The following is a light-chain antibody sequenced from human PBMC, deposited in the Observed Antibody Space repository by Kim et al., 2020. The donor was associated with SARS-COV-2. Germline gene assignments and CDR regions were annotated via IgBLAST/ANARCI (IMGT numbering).Light chain of an antibody. V-gene: IGLV1-51*01. J-gene: IGLJ3*02. CDR3: GTWDNSRGGV. CDR1: SSNIGKCA. Sequence: PGQKVTISCSGSSSNIGKCAVSWYQQLPGTAPKLLIYANEKRPSGIPDRFSGSKSGTSATLVITGLQTGDEADYYCGTWDNSRGGVFGGGTQLTVL. CDR2: ANE.